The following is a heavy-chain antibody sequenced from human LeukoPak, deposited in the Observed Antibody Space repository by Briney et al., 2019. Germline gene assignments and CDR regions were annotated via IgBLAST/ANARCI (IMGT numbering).Heavy chain of an antibody. Sequence: PGGSLRLSCVASGFTLSSYTMNWVRQAPGKGLEWVSSISSTGKYIYYADSVKGRFTISRDNAKMSLYLQLNGLRAEDTAVYYCGTVFDHWGPGILVTVSS. CDR3: GTVFDH. CDR1: GFTLSSYT. J-gene: IGHJ4*02. D-gene: IGHD1-14*01. V-gene: IGHV3-21*01. CDR2: ISSTGKYI.